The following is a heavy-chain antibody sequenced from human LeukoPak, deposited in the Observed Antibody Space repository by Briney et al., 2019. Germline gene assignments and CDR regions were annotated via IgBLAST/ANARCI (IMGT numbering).Heavy chain of an antibody. CDR3: ARSTSPYYYMDV. CDR2: ISSSSSYI. V-gene: IGHV3-21*01. D-gene: IGHD5/OR15-5a*01. J-gene: IGHJ6*03. Sequence: GGSLRLSCAASGFTFSSYSMNWVRQAPGKGLEWVSSISSSSSYIYCADSVKGRFTISRDNAKNSLYLQMNSLRAEVTAVYYCARSTSPYYYMDVWGKGTTVTISS. CDR1: GFTFSSYS.